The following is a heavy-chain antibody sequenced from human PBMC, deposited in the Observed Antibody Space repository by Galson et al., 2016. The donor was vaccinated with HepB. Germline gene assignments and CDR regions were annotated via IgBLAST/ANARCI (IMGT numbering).Heavy chain of an antibody. CDR3: AAALDDYYYGMDV. V-gene: IGHV1-46*01. J-gene: IGHJ6*02. CDR2: INPRGSNT. CDR1: GHTFTSYY. D-gene: IGHD6-13*01. Sequence: SCKASGHTFTSYYIHWVRPAPGQGLEWMGIINPRGSNTNYARKFQGRVTMTRDTSTSTVYMQLSSLRSDDTAVYYCAAALDDYYYGMDVWGQGTTVTVSS.